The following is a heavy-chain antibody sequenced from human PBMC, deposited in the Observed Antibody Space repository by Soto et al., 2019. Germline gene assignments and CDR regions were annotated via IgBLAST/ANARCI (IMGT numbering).Heavy chain of an antibody. V-gene: IGHV4-31*03. CDR3: ARDNDLQPTVWGF. Sequence: ALSLTCTVCGDSMATGSHYYNWIRQVAGKGLEWIGYVYYSDSTHYPPSLRTRATISRDTSKNEFALKLTSGTAADTALYYCARDNDLQPTVWGFWGQGIQVTASS. J-gene: IGHJ4*02. D-gene: IGHD3-16*01. CDR1: GDSMATGSHY. CDR2: VYYSDST.